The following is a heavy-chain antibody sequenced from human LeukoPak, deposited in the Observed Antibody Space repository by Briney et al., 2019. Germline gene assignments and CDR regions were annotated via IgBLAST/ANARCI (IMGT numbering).Heavy chain of an antibody. CDR2: ISCDGSNT. CDR1: GFTFSSYS. J-gene: IGHJ4*02. D-gene: IGHD6-19*01. Sequence: PGGSLRLSCAASGFTFSSYSMHWVRQAPGKGLVWVSRISCDGSNTNYADSVKGRFTISRDNSKNTLYLQMNSPRAEDTALYYCARDEATAPSDIAVDGTTPVYWGQGTLVTVSS. CDR3: ARDEATAPSDIAVDGTTPVY. V-gene: IGHV3-30-3*01.